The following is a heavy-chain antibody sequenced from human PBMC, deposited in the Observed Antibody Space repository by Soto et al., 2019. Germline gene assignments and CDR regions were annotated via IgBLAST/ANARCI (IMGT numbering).Heavy chain of an antibody. Sequence: SETLSLPCTLSRSPISRGRNDCHCIPPHPSNALEWIGYIYYSGSTYYNPSLKSRVTISVDTSKNQLSLKLSSVTAADTAVYYCARVPRHPYYYDSSGPIFVSWFDPWGQGTLVT. CDR1: RSPISRGRND. D-gene: IGHD3-22*01. CDR2: IYYSGST. CDR3: ARVPRHPYYYDSSGPIFVSWFDP. V-gene: IGHV4-31*03. J-gene: IGHJ5*02.